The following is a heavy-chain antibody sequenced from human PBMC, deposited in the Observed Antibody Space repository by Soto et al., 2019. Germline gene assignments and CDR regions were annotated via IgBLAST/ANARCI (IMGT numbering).Heavy chain of an antibody. D-gene: IGHD5-12*01. Sequence: GGSLRLSCAASGFTFSSYAMSWVRQAPGKGLEWVSAISGSGGSTYYADSVKGRFTISRDNSKNTLYLQMNSLRAEDTAVYYCAMVYSGYDFDGPEYYFDYWGQGTL. J-gene: IGHJ4*02. V-gene: IGHV3-23*01. CDR2: ISGSGGST. CDR3: AMVYSGYDFDGPEYYFDY. CDR1: GFTFSSYA.